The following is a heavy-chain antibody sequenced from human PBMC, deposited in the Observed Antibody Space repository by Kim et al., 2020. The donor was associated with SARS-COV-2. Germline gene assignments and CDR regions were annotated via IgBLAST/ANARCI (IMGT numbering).Heavy chain of an antibody. D-gene: IGHD3-10*01. CDR2: IYYSGST. V-gene: IGHV4-59*13. CDR1: GGSINSYY. Sequence: SETLSLTCTVSGGSINSYYWTWIRQPPGKGLEWIGYIYYSGSTNYNPSLKSRVTMSVDTAKNQFSLNLTPVTAADTAVYYCARFGSGSYVVFQHWGQGTLVTVSS. CDR3: ARFGSGSYVVFQH. J-gene: IGHJ1*01.